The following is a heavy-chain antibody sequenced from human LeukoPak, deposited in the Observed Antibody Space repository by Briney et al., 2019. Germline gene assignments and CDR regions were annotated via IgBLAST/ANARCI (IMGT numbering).Heavy chain of an antibody. Sequence: PGGSLRLSCAASGFTVSSKYMCWVRQAPGKGLEWVSVIYSDTSTYYANSVMGRFTITTDNSKNTLYLQMNSLRAEDTGVYYYARGHGTGLVRWSWGQGTLVTVSS. CDR1: GFTVSSKY. J-gene: IGHJ5*02. D-gene: IGHD2-8*02. V-gene: IGHV3-66*01. CDR2: IYSDTST. CDR3: ARGHGTGLVRWS.